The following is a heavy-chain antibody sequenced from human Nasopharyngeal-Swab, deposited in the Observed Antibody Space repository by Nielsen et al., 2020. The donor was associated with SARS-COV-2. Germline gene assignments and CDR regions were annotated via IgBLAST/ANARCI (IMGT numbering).Heavy chain of an antibody. CDR1: GGSISSYY. J-gene: IGHJ6*02. CDR3: ARDEYSSRGLYYYGLDV. Sequence: SETLSLTCTVSGGSISSYYWSWTRQRPGKGLEWMGYIFYSGSTNYNPSLKSRVTISVDTSKNQFSLKLSSVTAADTAVYYCARDEYSSRGLYYYGLDVWGQGTTVTVSS. V-gene: IGHV4-59*01. CDR2: IFYSGST. D-gene: IGHD6-6*01.